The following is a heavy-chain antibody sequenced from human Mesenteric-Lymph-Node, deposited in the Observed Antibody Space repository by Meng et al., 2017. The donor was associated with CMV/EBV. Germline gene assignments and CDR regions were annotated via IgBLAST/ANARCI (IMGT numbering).Heavy chain of an antibody. D-gene: IGHD2-15*01. CDR3: ARVGRMVAPLFDL. CDR1: GYDFTGHF. J-gene: IGHJ2*01. Sequence: CKASGYDFTGHFIHWVRQAPGLGLEWLGCINPNSGATDYAQKFQGRITVTKETSISTAYMELISLTSDDTAVYYCARVGRMVAPLFDLWGRGTLVTVSS. CDR2: INPNSGAT. V-gene: IGHV1-2*02.